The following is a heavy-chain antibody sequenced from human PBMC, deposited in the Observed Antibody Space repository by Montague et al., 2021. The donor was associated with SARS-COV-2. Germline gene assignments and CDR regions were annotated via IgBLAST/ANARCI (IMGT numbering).Heavy chain of an antibody. J-gene: IGHJ4*02. Sequence: SETLSLTRTLPGGSISSSNYFWGWIRRPPGKGLEWIGSIYFGGGTYYXPSLKSRVTISVDTSKNQFSLKLTSVTAADTAVYWCARDVGEGFSGLETEGGFDYWGQGTLVSVSS. D-gene: IGHD3-16*01. V-gene: IGHV4-39*07. CDR1: GGSISSSNYF. CDR3: ARDVGEGFSGLETEGGFDY. CDR2: IYFGGGT.